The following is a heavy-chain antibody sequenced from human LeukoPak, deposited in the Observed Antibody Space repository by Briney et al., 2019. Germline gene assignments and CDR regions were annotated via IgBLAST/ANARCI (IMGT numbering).Heavy chain of an antibody. CDR1: GFTFSTYG. CDR3: AKDTDKWLVVAFAI. V-gene: IGHV3-23*01. J-gene: IGHJ3*02. Sequence: GGSLRLSCAATGFTFSTYGKSWFRQAPGKGLEWVSVISGSGGSTYYADSMKGRFTISRDNSEKTMYLQMNSLRAEDTAVYYCAKDTDKWLVVAFAIWGRGTLSTVSS. CDR2: ISGSGGST. D-gene: IGHD6-19*01.